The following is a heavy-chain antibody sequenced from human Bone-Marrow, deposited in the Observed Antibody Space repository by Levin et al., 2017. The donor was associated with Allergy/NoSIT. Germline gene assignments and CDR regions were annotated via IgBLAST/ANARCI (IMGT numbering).Heavy chain of an antibody. D-gene: IGHD2-2*01. CDR3: ARDTHHIVVVPAARGEENYYYYGMDV. V-gene: IGHV1-69*13. CDR2: IIPIFGTA. J-gene: IGHJ6*02. CDR1: GGTFSSYA. Sequence: ASVKVSCKASGGTFSSYAISWVRQAPGQGLEWMGGIIPIFGTANYAQKFQGRVTITADESTSTAYMELSSLRSEDTAVYYCARDTHHIVVVPAARGEENYYYYGMDVWGQGTTVTVSS.